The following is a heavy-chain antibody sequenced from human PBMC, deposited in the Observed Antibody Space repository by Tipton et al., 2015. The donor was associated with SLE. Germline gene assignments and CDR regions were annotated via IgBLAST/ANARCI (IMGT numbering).Heavy chain of an antibody. Sequence: SLRLSCAASGFTFSSYAMHWVRQAPGKGLEWVAVIWYDGSNKYYADSVKGRFITSRENSKNTLYLQLNSLRPEDTAVYYCAKDKSAYCSGMSCSLFDSWGQGTLVTVSS. CDR1: GFTFSSYA. V-gene: IGHV3-30*04. CDR2: IWYDGSNK. D-gene: IGHD2-21*01. CDR3: AKDKSAYCSGMSCSLFDS. J-gene: IGHJ4*02.